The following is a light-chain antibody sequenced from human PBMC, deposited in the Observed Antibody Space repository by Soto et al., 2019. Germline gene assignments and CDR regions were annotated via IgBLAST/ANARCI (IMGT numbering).Light chain of an antibody. J-gene: IGLJ2*01. CDR1: SSDVGGYNY. V-gene: IGLV2-8*01. CDR2: EVS. CDR3: SSYAGSNNFVV. Sequence: QSVLTQPPSASGSPGQSVTISCTGTSSDVGGYNYVSWYQQHPGKAPKLMIYEVSKRPSGVPDRFSGSKSGNTASLTCSGLQAEDEADYYCSSYAGSNNFVVFGGGTKVTVL.